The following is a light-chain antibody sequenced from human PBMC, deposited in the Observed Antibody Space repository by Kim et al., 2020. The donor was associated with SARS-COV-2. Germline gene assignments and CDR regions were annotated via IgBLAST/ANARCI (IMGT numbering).Light chain of an antibody. J-gene: IGLJ2*01. CDR2: LNTDGSH. Sequence: QLVLTQSPSASASLGASVNLTCTLSSEHSTYAIAWHQQQPERGPRFLMKLNTDGSHRKGDGIPDRFSGSSSGAERYLIISSLQSEDEADYYCQTWGTGIGLFGGGTQLTVL. CDR3: QTWGTGIGL. CDR1: SEHSTYA. V-gene: IGLV4-69*01.